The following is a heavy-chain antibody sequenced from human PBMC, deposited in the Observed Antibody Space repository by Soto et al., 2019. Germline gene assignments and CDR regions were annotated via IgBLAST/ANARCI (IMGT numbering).Heavy chain of an antibody. CDR1: GFSLSTSGVG. D-gene: IGHD6-6*01. V-gene: IGHV2-5*02. CDR2: IYWDDDN. J-gene: IGHJ4*02. Sequence: SGPTLVNPTQTLTLTCTFSGFSLSTSGVGVGWIRQPPGKALEWLALIYWDDDNRYSPSLQSRLTITKDTSKNQVVLTMTNMDPVDTATYYCAVLIEFRSSSFVDYWGQGTLVTVSS. CDR3: AVLIEFRSSSFVDY.